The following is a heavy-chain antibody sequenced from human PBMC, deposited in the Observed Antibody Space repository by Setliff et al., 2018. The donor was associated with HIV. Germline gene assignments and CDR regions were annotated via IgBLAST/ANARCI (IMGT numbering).Heavy chain of an antibody. D-gene: IGHD3-10*01. Sequence: ASVKVSCKASGYTFTSYAMNWVRQAPGQGLEWLGWINTKTGNPTYVQGFPGQFVFSLDTSVSTAYLEISSLKAEDTAVYYCARAPFLQFFRGSPYYFDYWGQGSLVTSPQ. J-gene: IGHJ4*02. CDR1: GYTFTSYA. CDR3: ARAPFLQFFRGSPYYFDY. V-gene: IGHV7-4-1*02. CDR2: INTKTGNP.